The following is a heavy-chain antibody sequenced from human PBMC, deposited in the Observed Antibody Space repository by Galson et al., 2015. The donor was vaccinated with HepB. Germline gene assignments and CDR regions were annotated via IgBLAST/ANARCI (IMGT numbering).Heavy chain of an antibody. CDR3: AKGYGLFDS. CDR1: GFTFSSFA. V-gene: IGHV3-23*01. CDR2: ISGNGDST. D-gene: IGHD5-18*01. J-gene: IGHJ5*01. Sequence: SLRLSCAASGFTFSSFAMSWVRQAPGKGLEWISGISGNGDSTFYGDSVKGRFTVSRDNSKNILFLQMNSLRAEDTGLYFCAKGYGLFDSWGQGILVTVSS.